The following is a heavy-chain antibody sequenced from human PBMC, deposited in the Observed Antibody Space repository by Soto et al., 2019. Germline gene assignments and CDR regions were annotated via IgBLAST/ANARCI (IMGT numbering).Heavy chain of an antibody. Sequence: PGGSLSLSCAASGFTFSSYAMSWVRQAPGKGLEWVSAISGSGGSTYYADSVKGRFTISRDNSKNTLYLQMNSLRAEDTAVYYCAKPPPYYYDSSGYYDFFDYWGQGTLVTVSS. D-gene: IGHD3-22*01. J-gene: IGHJ4*02. CDR3: AKPPPYYYDSSGYYDFFDY. V-gene: IGHV3-23*01. CDR2: ISGSGGST. CDR1: GFTFSSYA.